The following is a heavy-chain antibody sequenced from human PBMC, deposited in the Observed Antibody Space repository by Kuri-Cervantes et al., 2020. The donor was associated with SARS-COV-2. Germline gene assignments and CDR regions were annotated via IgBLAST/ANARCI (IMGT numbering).Heavy chain of an antibody. CDR2: ISGSGGGT. CDR3: AKDGSSSWSFNYYYYGMDV. D-gene: IGHD6-13*01. Sequence: GESLKISCAASGFTFSSYAMSWVRQAPGKGLKWVSAISGSGGGTYYADSVKGRFTISRDNSKNTLYLQMNSLRAEDTAVYYCAKDGSSSWSFNYYYYGMDVWGQGTTVTVSS. CDR1: GFTFSSYA. V-gene: IGHV3-23*01. J-gene: IGHJ6*02.